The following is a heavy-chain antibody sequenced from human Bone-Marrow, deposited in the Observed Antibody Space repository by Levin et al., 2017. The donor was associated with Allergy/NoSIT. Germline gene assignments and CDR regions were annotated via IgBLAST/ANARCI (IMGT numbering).Heavy chain of an antibody. CDR2: ISSAGSTI. D-gene: IGHD4-17*01. J-gene: IGHJ4*02. V-gene: IGHV3-11*01. Sequence: LSLTCAASGFTFSDYYMGWIRQAPGKGLEWVSHISSAGSTIVYADSVKGRFTISRDNAKNSLFLQTSSLRAEDTAVYYCATYFGDYYYFDSWGQGTLVTVSS. CDR3: ATYFGDYYYFDS. CDR1: GFTFSDYY.